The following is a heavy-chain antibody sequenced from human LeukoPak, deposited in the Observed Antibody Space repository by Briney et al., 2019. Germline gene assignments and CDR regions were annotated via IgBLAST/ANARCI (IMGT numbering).Heavy chain of an antibody. CDR2: ISGHNGYT. D-gene: IGHD2-15*01. Sequence: ASVKLSCKASGYTFTSYGISWVRQTPGQGLEWMGWISGHNGYTTYAQHLQGRVTMTTDTSTSTAYMEVRSLRSDDTAVYYCARVVCGASCSTPDYWGQGTLVTVSS. J-gene: IGHJ4*02. CDR3: ARVVCGASCSTPDY. CDR1: GYTFTSYG. V-gene: IGHV1-18*01.